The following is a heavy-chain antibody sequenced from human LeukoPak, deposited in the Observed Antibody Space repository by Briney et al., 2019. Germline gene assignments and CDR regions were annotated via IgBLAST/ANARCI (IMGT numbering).Heavy chain of an antibody. Sequence: PGGSLRLSCAASGFTFSSYSMNWVRQAPGKGLEWVSSISSSSSYIYYADSVKGRFTISRDNAKNSLHLQMNSLRAEDTGVYYCTRGISGSYGWFDPWGQGTLVTVSS. V-gene: IGHV3-21*01. J-gene: IGHJ5*02. CDR2: ISSSSSYI. CDR3: TRGISGSYGWFDP. CDR1: GFTFSSYS. D-gene: IGHD1-26*01.